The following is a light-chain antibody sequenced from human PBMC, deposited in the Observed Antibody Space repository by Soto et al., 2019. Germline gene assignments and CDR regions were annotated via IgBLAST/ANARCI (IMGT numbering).Light chain of an antibody. CDR2: DVS. Sequence: QSALTQPRSVSGSPGQSVTLSCSGTSRDVGGFNYVSWYQQFPGKAPTVMIYDVSKRPSGVPDRFSGSKSGNTASLTISGLQAEDEAEYYCCSYAGSYTVVFGGGTKVTVL. CDR1: SRDVGGFNY. CDR3: CSYAGSYTVV. V-gene: IGLV2-11*01. J-gene: IGLJ2*01.